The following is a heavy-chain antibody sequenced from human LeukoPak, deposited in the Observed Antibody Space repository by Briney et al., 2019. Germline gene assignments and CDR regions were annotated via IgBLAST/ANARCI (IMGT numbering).Heavy chain of an antibody. V-gene: IGHV1-18*01. J-gene: IGHJ4*02. CDR2: INVYNGNT. CDR1: GYTFTNYG. D-gene: IGHD1-26*01. Sequence: ASVKVSCKASGYTFTNYGISWVRQAPGQGLEWMGWINVYNGNTNYAQKLRDRVTMTTDTSTSTAYMELRSLRSEDTAVYYCASLMATQSRSGSFFDYWGQGTLVTVSS. CDR3: ASLMATQSRSGSFFDY.